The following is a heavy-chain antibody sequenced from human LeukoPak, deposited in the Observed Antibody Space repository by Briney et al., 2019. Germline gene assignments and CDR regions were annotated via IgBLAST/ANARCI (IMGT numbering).Heavy chain of an antibody. V-gene: IGHV1-24*01. Sequence: ASVKVSCKVSGYTLTELSTHWVRQAPGKGLEWMGGFDPEDGETIYAQKFQGRVTMTEDTSTDTAYMELSSLRSEDTAVYYCATYSSSRDAFDIWGQGTMVTVSS. CDR3: ATYSSSRDAFDI. CDR1: GYTLTELS. CDR2: FDPEDGET. J-gene: IGHJ3*02. D-gene: IGHD6-13*01.